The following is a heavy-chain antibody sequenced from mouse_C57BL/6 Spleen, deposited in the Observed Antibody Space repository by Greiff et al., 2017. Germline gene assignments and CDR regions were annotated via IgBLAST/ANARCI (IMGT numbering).Heavy chain of an antibody. CDR3: TRSTTVVARYFDY. CDR2: IDPETGGT. Sequence: VQLQASGAELVRPGASVTLSCKASGYTFTDYEMHWVKQTPVHGLEWIGAIDPETGGTAYNQKFKGKAILTADKSSSTAYMELRSLTSEDSAVYYCTRSTTVVARYFDYWGQGTTLTVSS. D-gene: IGHD1-1*01. V-gene: IGHV1-15*01. CDR1: GYTFTDYE. J-gene: IGHJ2*01.